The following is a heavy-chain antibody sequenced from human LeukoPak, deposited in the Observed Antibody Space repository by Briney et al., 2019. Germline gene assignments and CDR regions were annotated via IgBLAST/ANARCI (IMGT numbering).Heavy chain of an antibody. J-gene: IGHJ6*03. V-gene: IGHV3-48*03. D-gene: IGHD2-2*01. CDR2: ITSSGSTI. CDR3: AKRFAAATYYYYYYMDV. CDR1: GFTFGSYE. Sequence: GGSLRLSCAASGFTFGSYEMNWVRQAPGKGLEWVSYITSSGSTIYYADSVKGRFTISRDNAKNSLYLQMNSLRAEDTAVYYCAKRFAAATYYYYYYMDVWGKGTTVTISS.